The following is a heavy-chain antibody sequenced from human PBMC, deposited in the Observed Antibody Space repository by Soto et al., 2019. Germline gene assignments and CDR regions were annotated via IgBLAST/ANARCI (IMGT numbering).Heavy chain of an antibody. J-gene: IGHJ4*02. Sequence: QVQLQESGPGLVKPSQTLSLTCTVSGGSISSGDYYWSWIRQPPGKGLEWIGYIYYSGSTYYNPSLKSRVTISVDTSKYQFSLKLSSVTAADTAVYYCAREGSNYLGFFDYWGQGTLVTVSS. CDR2: IYYSGST. CDR1: GGSISSGDYY. D-gene: IGHD4-4*01. V-gene: IGHV4-30-4*01. CDR3: AREGSNYLGFFDY.